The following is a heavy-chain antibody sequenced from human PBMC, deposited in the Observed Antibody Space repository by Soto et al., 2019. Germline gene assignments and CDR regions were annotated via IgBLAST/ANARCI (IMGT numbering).Heavy chain of an antibody. V-gene: IGHV4-31*03. CDR2: IYYSGST. D-gene: IGHD2-21*02. CDR1: GGSISSGGYY. CDR3: ARGHRLVVVTAASFDY. J-gene: IGHJ4*02. Sequence: QVQLQESGPGLVKPSQTLSLTCTVSGGSISSGGYYWSWIRQHPGKGLEWIGYIYYSGSTYYNPCRKRRVTLSVDPSKNQFSLRLSSVTAADTAVYYCARGHRLVVVTAASFDYWGQGTLVTVSS.